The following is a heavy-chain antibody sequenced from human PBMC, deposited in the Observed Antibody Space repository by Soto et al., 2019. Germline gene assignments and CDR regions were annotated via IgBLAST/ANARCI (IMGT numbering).Heavy chain of an antibody. CDR1: GGSISSYY. CDR3: ARVGSGSHGFAFDI. J-gene: IGHJ3*02. V-gene: IGHV4-59*01. D-gene: IGHD1-26*01. CDR2: IYYSGST. Sequence: PSETLSLTCTVSGGSISSYYWSWIRKPPGKGLEWIGYIYYSGSTNYNPSLKSRVTISVDTSKNQFSLKLSSVTAADTAVYYCARVGSGSHGFAFDIWGQGTMVTVSS.